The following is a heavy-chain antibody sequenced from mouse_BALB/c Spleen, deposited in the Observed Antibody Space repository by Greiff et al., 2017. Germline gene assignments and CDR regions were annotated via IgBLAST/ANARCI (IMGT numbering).Heavy chain of an antibody. CDR3: ARANDRGGAMDY. CDR2: ISSGGST. D-gene: IGHD2-3*01. J-gene: IGHJ4*01. Sequence: EVHLVESGGGLVKPGGSLKLSCAASGFTFSSYAMSWVRQTPEKRLEWVASISSGGSTYYPDSVKGRFTISRDNARNILYLQMSSLRSEDTAMYYCARANDRGGAMDYWGQGTSVTVSS. V-gene: IGHV5-6-5*01. CDR1: GFTFSSYA.